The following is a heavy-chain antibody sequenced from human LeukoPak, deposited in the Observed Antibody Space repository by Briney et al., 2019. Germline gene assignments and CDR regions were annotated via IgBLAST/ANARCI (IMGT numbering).Heavy chain of an antibody. CDR2: ISRRGSTK. D-gene: IGHD2-15*01. J-gene: IGHJ6*03. V-gene: IGHV3-11*01. CDR3: ARVLRYCSGGNCYSGGLGYMDV. CDR1: GFTFSDYN. Sequence: GGSLRLSCAASGFTFSDYNMRWIRQAPGKGLEWVSSISRRGSTKYYADSVKGRFTISRDNAKNSLFLQMNSLRAEDTAVYYCARVLRYCSGGNCYSGGLGYMDVWGKGTTVTISS.